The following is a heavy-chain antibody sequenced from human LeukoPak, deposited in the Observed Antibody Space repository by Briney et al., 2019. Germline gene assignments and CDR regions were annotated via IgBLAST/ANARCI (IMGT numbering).Heavy chain of an antibody. V-gene: IGHV1-2*02. Sequence: SSVNVSCKASGYTHTGYYMHWVRQAPGQGREWMGWINPNSGGTNYAQKFQGRVTMTRDTSISTAYMELSRLRSDDTAVYYWASSLDYSNYPYYCWGRGTLVTVSS. D-gene: IGHD4-11*01. CDR1: GYTHTGYY. J-gene: IGHJ4*02. CDR3: ASSLDYSNYPYYC. CDR2: INPNSGGT.